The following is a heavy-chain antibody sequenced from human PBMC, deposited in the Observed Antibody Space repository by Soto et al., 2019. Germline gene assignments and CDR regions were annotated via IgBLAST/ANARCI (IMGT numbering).Heavy chain of an antibody. CDR1: GDSVRNQY. D-gene: IGHD3-16*01. CDR2: NYRSGST. J-gene: IGHJ6*03. Sequence: QVQMQESGPGLVKPSETLSLTCTVSGDSVRNQYWSWIRRPPRRGLAWIGYNYRSGSTKYKPSLKSRLTISVDTSKNQFSLKLSSVTAADTAVYYCARTLDYGHMDVWGKGTTVTVSS. CDR3: ARTLDYGHMDV. V-gene: IGHV4-4*09.